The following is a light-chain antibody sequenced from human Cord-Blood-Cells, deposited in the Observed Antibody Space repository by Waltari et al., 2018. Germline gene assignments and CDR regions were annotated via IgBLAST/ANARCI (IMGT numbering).Light chain of an antibody. CDR1: QSLVHSDGNTY. V-gene: IGKV2-30*02. CDR3: MQGTHWWT. CDR2: KVS. Sequence: DVVMTQSPLSLPVTLGQPASISCRSSQSLVHSDGNTYLNWFQQRLGQSPRRLIYKVSNRDSGVPDRFSGSGSGTDLTLKISRVEAEDVGVYYCMQGTHWWTFGQGTKVEIK. J-gene: IGKJ1*01.